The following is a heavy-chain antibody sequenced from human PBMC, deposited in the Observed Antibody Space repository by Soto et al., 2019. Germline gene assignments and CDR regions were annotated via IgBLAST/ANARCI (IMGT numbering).Heavy chain of an antibody. Sequence: GGSLRLSCAASGFTFSSYSMNWVRQAPGKGLEWVSSMTSGSTYIYYADSVKGRFTISRDNAKRSLYLQMNSLRAEDTAVYYCARDSTIFGVVIMTAFDVWGQGTMVTVS. CDR1: GFTFSSYS. CDR2: MTSGSTYI. V-gene: IGHV3-21*01. J-gene: IGHJ3*01. CDR3: ARDSTIFGVVIMTAFDV. D-gene: IGHD3-3*01.